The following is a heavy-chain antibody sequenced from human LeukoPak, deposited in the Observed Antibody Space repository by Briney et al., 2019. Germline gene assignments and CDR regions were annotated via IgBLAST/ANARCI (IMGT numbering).Heavy chain of an antibody. D-gene: IGHD3-22*01. CDR1: GYTFTGYY. V-gene: IGHV1-2*04. CDR2: INPNSGGT. J-gene: IGHJ3*02. CDR3: ARVYYYDSSRAFDI. Sequence: ASVKVSCKASGYTFTGYYMHWVRQAPGQGLEWMGWINPNSGGTNYAQKFQGWVTMTRDTSISTAYMELRSLRSDDTAVYYCARVYYYDSSRAFDIWGQGTMVTVSS.